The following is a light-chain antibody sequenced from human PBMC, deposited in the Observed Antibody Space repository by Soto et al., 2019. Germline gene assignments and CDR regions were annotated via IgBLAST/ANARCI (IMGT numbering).Light chain of an antibody. Sequence: QSVLTQPASVSGSPGQSITISCTGTSNDIGAYNYVSWYQQHPGKAPKLLIYDVTNRPSGVSDRFSGSKSGRTASLTISGLQPQDEADYYCSSYTXIIAVVFGGGTKVTVL. V-gene: IGLV2-14*03. CDR2: DVT. J-gene: IGLJ2*01. CDR3: SSYTXIIAVV. CDR1: SNDIGAYNY.